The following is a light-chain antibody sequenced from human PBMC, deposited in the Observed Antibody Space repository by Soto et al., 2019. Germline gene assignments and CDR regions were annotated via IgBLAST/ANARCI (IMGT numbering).Light chain of an antibody. J-gene: IGKJ5*01. CDR2: GAS. CDR1: QSVTSSY. Sequence: EIVLTQSPATLSLSPGERASLSCMASQSVTSSYIAWYQQKSGQAPRLLLYGASSRATGIPDRFRGSGSGTDFTLTISSLEPEDFAVYYCQQRSNWPPITFGQGTDWRL. V-gene: IGKV3D-20*02. CDR3: QQRSNWPPIT.